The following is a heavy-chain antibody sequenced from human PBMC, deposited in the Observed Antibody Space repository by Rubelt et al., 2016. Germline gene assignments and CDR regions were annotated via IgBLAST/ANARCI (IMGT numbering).Heavy chain of an antibody. CDR1: GGSISSGGYS. J-gene: IGHJ4*02. CDR3: ARWVRGSGNAFFDY. V-gene: IGHV4-30-2*02. CDR2: IYHSGST. Sequence: QLQLQESGSGLVKPSQTLSLTCAVSGGSISSGGYSWSWIRQPPGKGLEWIGYIYHSGSTYYNPSLKSRVTMSVDTSKNQFSLKRTSVTVSDTAVYYCARWVRGSGNAFFDYWGQGTLVTVSS. D-gene: IGHD3-10*01.